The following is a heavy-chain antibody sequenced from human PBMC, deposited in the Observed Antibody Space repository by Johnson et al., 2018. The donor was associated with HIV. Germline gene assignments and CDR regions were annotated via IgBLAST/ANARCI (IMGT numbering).Heavy chain of an antibody. J-gene: IGHJ3*02. V-gene: IGHV3-30*02. D-gene: IGHD2-15*01. CDR1: GFTFSSYG. Sequence: QVRLVESGGGVVHPGGSLRLSCAASGFTFSSYGMHWVRQAPGKGLEWVAFIRYDGSNKYYADSVKGRFTISRDNSKNTLYLQMNSLRAEDTAVYYCARPDIVVVVANAFDIWGQGTMVTVSS. CDR3: ARPDIVVVVANAFDI. CDR2: IRYDGSNK.